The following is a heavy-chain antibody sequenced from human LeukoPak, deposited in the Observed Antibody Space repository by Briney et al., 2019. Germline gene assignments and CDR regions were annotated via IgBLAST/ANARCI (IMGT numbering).Heavy chain of an antibody. CDR1: GFTFSSYN. Sequence: GGSLGLSCAASGFTFSSYNMNWVRQAPGKGLEWVSSISTSSNYRYYADSVKGRFTISRDNAKKLLYLQMNSLRAEDTAVYYCASANPILLDYYYYYYMDVWGKGTTVTVSS. D-gene: IGHD3-3*01. CDR3: ASANPILLDYYYYYYMDV. CDR2: ISTSSNYR. J-gene: IGHJ6*03. V-gene: IGHV3-21*01.